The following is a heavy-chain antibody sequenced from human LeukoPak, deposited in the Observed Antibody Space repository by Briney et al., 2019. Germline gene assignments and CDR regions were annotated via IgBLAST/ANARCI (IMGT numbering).Heavy chain of an antibody. CDR1: GGSISSGGYY. V-gene: IGHV4-31*03. CDR2: IYYSGST. CDR3: ARDRYYDSSVSRGFDY. Sequence: SETLSLTCTVSGGSISSGGYYWSWIRQHPGKGLEWIGYIYYSGSTYYNPSLKSRVTISVDTSKNQFSLKLSSVTAADTAVYYCARDRYYDSSVSRGFDYWGQGTLVTVSS. D-gene: IGHD3-22*01. J-gene: IGHJ4*02.